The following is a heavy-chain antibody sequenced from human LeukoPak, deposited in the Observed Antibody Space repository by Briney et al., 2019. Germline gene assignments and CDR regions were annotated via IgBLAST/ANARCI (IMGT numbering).Heavy chain of an antibody. CDR1: GLTFSCQW. V-gene: IGHV3-7*01. CDR2: IKQGGSEK. D-gene: IGHD3-3*01. CDR3: ARDGDSYDFRSAYSVDY. Sequence: GGALRLSCPASGLTFSCQWMRWVRPAGGKGLEWVANIKQGGSEKYYVDSVKGRFTISRDNAKNSLYLQMNSLRAEDTAVYCCARDGDSYDFRSAYSVDYWGQGTLVTVSS. J-gene: IGHJ4*02.